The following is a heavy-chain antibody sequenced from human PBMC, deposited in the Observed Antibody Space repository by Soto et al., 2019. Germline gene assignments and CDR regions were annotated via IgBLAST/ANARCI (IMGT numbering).Heavy chain of an antibody. CDR1: GGSISSSSYY. CDR2: IYYSGST. CDR3: ARHLKRLQWLVPAYFDY. D-gene: IGHD6-19*01. V-gene: IGHV4-39*01. J-gene: IGHJ4*02. Sequence: QLQLQESGPGLVKPSETLSLPCSVSGGSISSSSYYWGWIRQPPGKGLGWMGRIYYSGSTYYNPSLKNRVIKCVDTSKNQCSLKLSCVTAADTAVYYCARHLKRLQWLVPAYFDYLGQGTLVTVSS.